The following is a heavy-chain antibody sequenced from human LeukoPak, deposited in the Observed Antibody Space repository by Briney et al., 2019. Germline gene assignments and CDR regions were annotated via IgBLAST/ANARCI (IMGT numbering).Heavy chain of an antibody. CDR2: IIPIFGTA. CDR1: GGTFSSYA. J-gene: IGHJ3*02. V-gene: IGHV1-69*13. CDR3: ASFSGGQPERAFDI. D-gene: IGHD1-14*01. Sequence: GASVKVSCKASGGTFSSYAISWVRQAPGQGLEWMGGIIPIFGTANYAQKFQGRVTITADESTSTAYMELSSLRSEDTAVYYCASFSGGQPERAFDIWGQGTMVTVSS.